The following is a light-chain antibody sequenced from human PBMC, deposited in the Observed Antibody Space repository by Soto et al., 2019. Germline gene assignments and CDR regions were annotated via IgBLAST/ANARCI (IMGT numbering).Light chain of an antibody. J-gene: IGKJ3*01. CDR2: GAA. CDR3: HQYGLSQPST. CDR1: QSVDRNY. V-gene: IGKV3-20*01. Sequence: EIVLTQSPGTLSLSPGARATLSCRASQSVDRNYLACYQHKPGQAARLLIYGAATRANGIPDRLSGSGCGTNFTLTISRREPEDFAVNYCHQYGLSQPSTFGPGTKVDIK.